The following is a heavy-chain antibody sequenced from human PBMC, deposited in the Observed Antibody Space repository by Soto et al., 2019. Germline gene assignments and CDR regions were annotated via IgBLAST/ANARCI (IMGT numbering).Heavy chain of an antibody. D-gene: IGHD2-15*01. CDR1: GGTFSSYA. Sequence: VASVKVSCKASGGTFSSYAISWVRQAPGQGLEWMGGIIPIFGTANYAQKFQGRVTITADKSTSTAYMELSSLRSEDTAVYYCARDAHYYCSGGSCYSGGAGYYYYGMDVWGQGTTVTVSS. V-gene: IGHV1-69*06. CDR2: IIPIFGTA. J-gene: IGHJ6*02. CDR3: ARDAHYYCSGGSCYSGGAGYYYYGMDV.